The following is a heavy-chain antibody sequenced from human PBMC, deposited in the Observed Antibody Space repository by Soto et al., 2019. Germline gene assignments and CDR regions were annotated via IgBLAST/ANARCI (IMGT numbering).Heavy chain of an antibody. D-gene: IGHD2-21*01. J-gene: IGHJ4*02. Sequence: PSETLSLTCTVSGGSISSSSYYWSWIRQPPGKGLEWIGSIYYSGSTYYNLSLKNRVTISVDTSKKQFSLKLSSVTAANTDVYFCASLQEYCGGNSCQMDYWGQGTLVPVS. CDR1: GGSISSSSYY. CDR2: IYYSGST. V-gene: IGHV4-39*01. CDR3: ASLQEYCGGNSCQMDY.